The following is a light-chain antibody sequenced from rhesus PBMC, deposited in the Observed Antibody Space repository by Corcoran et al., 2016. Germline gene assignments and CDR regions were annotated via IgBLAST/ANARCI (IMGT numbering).Light chain of an antibody. J-gene: IGKJ4*01. CDR1: ESLLHSDGKTS. V-gene: IGKV2S9*01. CDR3: VQALPWPT. CDR2: LVS. Sequence: DVVLTQSSLSLPVTPGQPASISCRSSESLLHSDGKTSLNWLQKKPGQPPRRLNYLVSNRDSGVPERFSGSGAGTDFTLTISRVEAEDVGIYYCVQALPWPTFGGGTKVEIK.